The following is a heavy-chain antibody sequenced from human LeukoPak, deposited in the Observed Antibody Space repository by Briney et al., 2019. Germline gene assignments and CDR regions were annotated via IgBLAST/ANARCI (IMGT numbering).Heavy chain of an antibody. D-gene: IGHD3-10*01. CDR2: IKQDGGER. CDR3: AKEKTGKFDFDY. J-gene: IGHJ4*02. CDR1: GFXFNTFW. V-gene: IGHV3-7*05. Sequence: GGSLRLSCAASGFXFNTFWMSWVRQAPGKGPEWVANIKQDGGERHYVDSVKGRFTISRDNAESSLYLQMNSLRAEDTAVYYCAKEKTGKFDFDYWGQGTLVTVSS.